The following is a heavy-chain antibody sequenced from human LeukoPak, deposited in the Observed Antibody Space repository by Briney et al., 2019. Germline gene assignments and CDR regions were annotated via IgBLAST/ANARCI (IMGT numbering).Heavy chain of an antibody. CDR3: AKVLVGTTCFEY. CDR2: INSDGSST. CDR1: GFTFSSYW. Sequence: GGSLRLSCAASGFTFSSYWMHWVRQAPGKGLVWVSRINSDGSSTSYADSVKGRFTMSRDNSKNTLYLQMNSLRAEDTAVYYCAKVLVGTTCFEYWGQGTLVTVSS. V-gene: IGHV3-74*01. D-gene: IGHD1-7*01. J-gene: IGHJ4*02.